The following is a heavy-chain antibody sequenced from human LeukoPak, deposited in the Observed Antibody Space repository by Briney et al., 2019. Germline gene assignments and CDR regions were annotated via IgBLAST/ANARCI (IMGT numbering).Heavy chain of an antibody. Sequence: GGSLRLSCAASGFTFSSYSMSWVRQAPGKGLEWVSSISSSSSYIYYADSVKGRFTISRGNAKNSLYLQMNSLRAEDTAVYYCATWEQQLGVGFDYWGQGTLVTVSS. CDR1: GFTFSSYS. D-gene: IGHD6-13*01. V-gene: IGHV3-21*01. CDR2: ISSSSSYI. J-gene: IGHJ4*02. CDR3: ATWEQQLGVGFDY.